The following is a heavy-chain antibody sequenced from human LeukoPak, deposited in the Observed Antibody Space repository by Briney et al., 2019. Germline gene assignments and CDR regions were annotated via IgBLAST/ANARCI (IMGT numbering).Heavy chain of an antibody. Sequence: GGSLRLSCAASRFTFRSYAMSWVRQAPGKGLEWVSAISGSGGSTYHADSVKGRFTISRDNSKNTLYLQMNSLRAEDTAVYYCAKNPLGCCSSTSCYTLPVDYWGQGTLVTVSS. D-gene: IGHD2-2*01. J-gene: IGHJ4*02. CDR3: AKNPLGCCSSTSCYTLPVDY. CDR1: RFTFRSYA. CDR2: ISGSGGST. V-gene: IGHV3-23*01.